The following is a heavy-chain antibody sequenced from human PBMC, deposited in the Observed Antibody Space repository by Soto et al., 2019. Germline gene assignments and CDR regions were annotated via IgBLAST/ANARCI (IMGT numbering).Heavy chain of an antibody. CDR3: ARGGYYGSGLDYYYNYYLDV. J-gene: IGHJ6*03. Sequence: ASVKVSCKASGYTFTSYAMHWVRQAPGQRLEWMGWINAGNGNTKYSQKFQGRVTITRDTSASTAYMELSSLRSEDTAVYYCARGGYYGSGLDYYYNYYLDVSGKGTTVTVS. D-gene: IGHD3-10*01. CDR1: GYTFTSYA. CDR2: INAGNGNT. V-gene: IGHV1-3*01.